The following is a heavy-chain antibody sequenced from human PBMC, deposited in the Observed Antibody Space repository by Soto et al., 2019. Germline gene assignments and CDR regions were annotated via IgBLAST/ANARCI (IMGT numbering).Heavy chain of an antibody. V-gene: IGHV2-5*02. CDR3: AHRAILCSGGSCYSHPFDY. CDR2: IYWDDDK. Sequence: QITLKEAGPTQVKPTQTLTLTCTFSGFSLNTTGVGVGWIRQPPGKALEWLAIIYWDDDKRYSPPLRSRLTITKDTSNNQVVRTMTDVDPVDTATYYCAHRAILCSGGSCYSHPFDYWGQGTLVTVSS. CDR1: GFSLNTTGVG. J-gene: IGHJ4*02. D-gene: IGHD2-15*01.